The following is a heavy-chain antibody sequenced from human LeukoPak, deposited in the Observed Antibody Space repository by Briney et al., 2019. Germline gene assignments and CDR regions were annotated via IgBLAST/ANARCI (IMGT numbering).Heavy chain of an antibody. D-gene: IGHD5-18*01. CDR3: ASALGYSYGYLDY. J-gene: IGHJ4*02. Sequence: GGSLRLSCAASGFTFSSYSMNWVCQAPGKGLEWVSSISSSSSYIYYADSVKGRFTISRDNAKNSLYLQMNSLRAEDTAVYYCASALGYSYGYLDYWGQGTLVTVSS. CDR1: GFTFSSYS. V-gene: IGHV3-21*01. CDR2: ISSSSSYI.